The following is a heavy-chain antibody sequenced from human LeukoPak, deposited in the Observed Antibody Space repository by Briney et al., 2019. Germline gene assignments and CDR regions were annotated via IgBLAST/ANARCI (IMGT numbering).Heavy chain of an antibody. J-gene: IGHJ4*02. V-gene: IGHV3-66*01. CDR1: GFTVSSNY. D-gene: IGHD3-22*01. Sequence: GGSLRLSCAASGFTVSSNYMNWVRQTPGKGLEWVSVIYSGGSTHYADSVKGRFTISRDNSKNTLYLQMNSLRAEDTAVYYCARDSRRGYDSSGYNFDYWGQGTLVTVSS. CDR3: ARDSRRGYDSSGYNFDY. CDR2: IYSGGST.